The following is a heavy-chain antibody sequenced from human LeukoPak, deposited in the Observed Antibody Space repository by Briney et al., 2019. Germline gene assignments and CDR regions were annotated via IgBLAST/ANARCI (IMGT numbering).Heavy chain of an antibody. J-gene: IGHJ4*02. CDR1: GYTFTSYY. D-gene: IGHD1-26*01. CDR2: INPSGGST. V-gene: IGHV1-46*01. Sequence: ASVKVSCKASGYTFTSYYMHWVRQAPGQGLEWMGIINPSGGSTSYAQKFQGRDTMTRDTSTSTVYMELSSLRSEDTAVYYCARDVEWELPGNYFDYWGQGTLVTVSS. CDR3: ARDVEWELPGNYFDY.